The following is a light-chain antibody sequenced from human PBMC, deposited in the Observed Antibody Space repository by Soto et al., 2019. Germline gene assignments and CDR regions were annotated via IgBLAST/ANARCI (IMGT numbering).Light chain of an antibody. CDR3: QSYDNSLSGPV. J-gene: IGLJ2*01. V-gene: IGLV2-8*01. CDR1: SSDIGGYNY. Sequence: QSALTQPPSASGSPGQSVTISCTGTSSDIGGYNYVSWYQQHPGKAPKVMIYEVTKRPSGVPDRFSGSKSGNTASLTVSGLQAEDEADYYCQSYDNSLSGPVFGGGTQLTVL. CDR2: EVT.